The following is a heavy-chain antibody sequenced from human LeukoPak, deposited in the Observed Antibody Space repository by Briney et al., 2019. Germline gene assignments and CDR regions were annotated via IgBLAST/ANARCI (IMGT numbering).Heavy chain of an antibody. J-gene: IGHJ4*02. D-gene: IGHD3-22*01. V-gene: IGHV3-23*01. Sequence: PGGSLRLSCAASGFTFSSYAMSWVRQAPGKGLEWVSAISGSGGSTYYADSVKGRFTISRDNSKNTPYLQMNSLRAEDTAVYYCAKGIGSSGYYQYYFDYWGQGTLVTVSS. CDR2: ISGSGGST. CDR1: GFTFSSYA. CDR3: AKGIGSSGYYQYYFDY.